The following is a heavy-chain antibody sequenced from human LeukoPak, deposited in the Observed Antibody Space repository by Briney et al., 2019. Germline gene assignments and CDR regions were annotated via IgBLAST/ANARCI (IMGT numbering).Heavy chain of an antibody. Sequence: ASVNVSCKASGYTFTSYYMHWVRQAPGQGLEWMGIINPSGGSTSYAQKFQGRVTMTRDTSTSTVYMELSSLRSEDTAVYYCARDTYYYDSSGSLFDYWGQGILVTVSS. CDR2: INPSGGST. CDR3: ARDTYYYDSSGSLFDY. V-gene: IGHV1-46*01. J-gene: IGHJ4*02. CDR1: GYTFTSYY. D-gene: IGHD3-22*01.